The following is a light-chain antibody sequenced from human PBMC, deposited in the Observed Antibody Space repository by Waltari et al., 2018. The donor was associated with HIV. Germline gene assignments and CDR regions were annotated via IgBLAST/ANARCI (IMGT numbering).Light chain of an antibody. CDR2: EDS. CDR3: YSTESNCNHRV. V-gene: IGLV3-10*01. J-gene: IGLJ3*02. CDR1: TFPKNK. Sequence: SYELTQLPQVPASPGQPARNTCPGDTFPKNKALWYQQKSGQAPVLVIYEDSKRPSGIPERFSGSSSGTMAILTISGAQVEDEADYYCYSTESNCNHRVFGGGTKLTVL.